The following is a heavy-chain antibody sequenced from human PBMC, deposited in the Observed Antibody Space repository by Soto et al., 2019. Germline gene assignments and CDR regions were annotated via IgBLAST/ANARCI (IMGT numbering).Heavy chain of an antibody. CDR1: GGTFSSYA. CDR2: IIPIFGTA. J-gene: IGHJ4*02. V-gene: IGHV1-69*13. CDR3: ARAPRKGAGRDN. D-gene: IGHD6-13*01. Sequence: ASVKVSCKASGGTFSSYAISWVRQAPGQGLEWMGGIIPIFGTANYAQKFQGRVTITADESTSTAYMELSRLRSEDTAVYYCARAPRKGAGRDNWGQGTLVTVSS.